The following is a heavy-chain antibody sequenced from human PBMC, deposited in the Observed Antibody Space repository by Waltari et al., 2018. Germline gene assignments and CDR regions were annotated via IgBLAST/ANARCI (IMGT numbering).Heavy chain of an antibody. V-gene: IGHV3-33*01. CDR2: IWYDGVHD. CDR3: VAGPGSFSFDH. CDR1: GFTFSSDG. Sequence: QVELVEYGGGVVQPGRSLRLSCAASGFTFSSDGMHWVRPAPGQGVEWLAVIWYDGVHDYYAASVKGRFIISRDNSMNTLYLQMNSLRVEDTAVYYCVAGPGSFSFDHWGHGTLVTVSS. D-gene: IGHD1-26*01. J-gene: IGHJ4*01.